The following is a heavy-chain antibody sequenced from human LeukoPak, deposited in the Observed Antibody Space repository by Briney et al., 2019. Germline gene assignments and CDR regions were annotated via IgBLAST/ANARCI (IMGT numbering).Heavy chain of an antibody. CDR3: ARGRRVDY. J-gene: IGHJ4*02. CDR1: GGSFCGYY. CDR2: INHSGST. V-gene: IGHV4-34*01. D-gene: IGHD1-14*01. Sequence: PSETLSLTCAVYGGSFCGYYWSWIRQPPGKGLEWIGEINHSGSTNYNPSLKSRVTISVDTSKNQFSLRLSSVTAADTAVYYCARGRRVDYWGQGTLVTVSS.